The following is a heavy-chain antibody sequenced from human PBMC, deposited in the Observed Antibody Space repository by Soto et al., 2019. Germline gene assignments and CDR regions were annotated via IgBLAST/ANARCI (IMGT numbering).Heavy chain of an antibody. D-gene: IGHD2-2*01. Sequence: GASVKVSCKASGYTFTGYAIYWVRQAPGQRLEWMGWINGGNGDTKYSQKFQGRVTITRDTSASTAYMELTSLGSEDTAVYHCARGYCSSTSCQYYFDYWGQGTPVTVSS. CDR1: GYTFTGYA. CDR2: INGGNGDT. V-gene: IGHV1-3*01. J-gene: IGHJ4*02. CDR3: ARGYCSSTSCQYYFDY.